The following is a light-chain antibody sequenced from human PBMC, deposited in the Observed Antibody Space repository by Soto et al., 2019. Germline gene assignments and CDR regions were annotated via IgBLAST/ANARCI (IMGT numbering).Light chain of an antibody. CDR3: HQCKYWPLT. Sequence: EIVLTQSPAILSMSPGARATLSCRASQSVSSYFAWYQQKPGQAPRLLIYDASNRATGVPARLSGSGSGTDFTLTISSLATEDFGVYDWHQCKYWPLTFGLGTKVDIK. V-gene: IGKV3-11*01. J-gene: IGKJ1*01. CDR1: QSVSSY. CDR2: DAS.